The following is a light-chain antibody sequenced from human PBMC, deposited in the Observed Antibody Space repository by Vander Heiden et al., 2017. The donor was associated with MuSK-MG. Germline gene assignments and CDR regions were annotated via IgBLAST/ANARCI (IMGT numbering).Light chain of an antibody. CDR3: QAWDTNTGSVV. J-gene: IGLJ2*01. CDR2: QDD. CDR1: KLGDRF. V-gene: IGLV3-1*01. Sequence: SYALTQSPSVPVSAGRPVSITCSGDKLGDRFVCWYQHRPGQSPQLIIYQDDKRPSGIPERFSGSNSGNTATLTIGGTQAMDEADYYCQAWDTNTGSVVFGGGTKLTVL.